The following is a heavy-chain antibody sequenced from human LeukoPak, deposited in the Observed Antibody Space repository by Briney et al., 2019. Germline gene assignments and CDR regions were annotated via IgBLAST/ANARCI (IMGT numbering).Heavy chain of an antibody. V-gene: IGHV3-21*01. CDR2: ISSSSSYI. CDR3: ARGSTVVWKPPFDP. D-gene: IGHD4-23*01. CDR1: GFTFSSYS. Sequence: GGSLRLSCAASGFTFSSYSMNWVRQAPGKGLEWVSSISSSSSYIYYADSVKGRFTISRDNSKNTLYLQMNSLRAEDTAVYYCARGSTVVWKPPFDPWGQGTLVSVSS. J-gene: IGHJ5*02.